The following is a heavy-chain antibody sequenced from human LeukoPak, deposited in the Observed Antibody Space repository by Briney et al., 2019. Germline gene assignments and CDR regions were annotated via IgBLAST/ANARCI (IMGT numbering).Heavy chain of an antibody. D-gene: IGHD1-26*01. CDR2: IYPGDSDT. J-gene: IGHJ3*02. Sequence: GESLKISCKGSGYSFTSYWIGWVRQMPGKGLEWMGIIYPGDSDTGYSPSFQGQVTISADKSISTAYLQWSSLKASDTAMYYCARPVSWELDAFDIWGQGTMVTVSS. V-gene: IGHV5-51*01. CDR1: GYSFTSYW. CDR3: ARPVSWELDAFDI.